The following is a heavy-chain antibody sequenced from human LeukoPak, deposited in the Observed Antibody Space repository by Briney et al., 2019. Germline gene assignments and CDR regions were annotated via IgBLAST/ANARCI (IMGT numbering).Heavy chain of an antibody. CDR1: GFTFSSYG. D-gene: IGHD3-9*01. J-gene: IGHJ4*02. CDR3: AKDPRPSYYDILTGCNFDY. V-gene: IGHV3-23*01. CDR2: ISGSSGST. Sequence: GGTLRLSCAASGFTFSSYGMSWVRQAPGKGLEWVSAISGSSGSTYYADSVKGRFTISRDNSKNTLYLQMNSLRAEDTAVYYCAKDPRPSYYDILTGCNFDYWGQGTLVTASS.